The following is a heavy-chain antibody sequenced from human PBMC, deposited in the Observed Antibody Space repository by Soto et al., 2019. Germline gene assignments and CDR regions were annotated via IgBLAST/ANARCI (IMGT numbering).Heavy chain of an antibody. D-gene: IGHD3-10*01. Sequence: QVQLQESGPGLVKPSETLSLTCTVSGGSIISYYWSWIRQPLGKGLEWIGYIYYSGSTNYNPSLKSRVTISADTSKNQFSLKLNSMTAADTAVYYCARHNYGSGSTYFDYWGQGTLVTVSS. CDR1: GGSIISYY. J-gene: IGHJ4*02. CDR2: IYYSGST. V-gene: IGHV4-59*08. CDR3: ARHNYGSGSTYFDY.